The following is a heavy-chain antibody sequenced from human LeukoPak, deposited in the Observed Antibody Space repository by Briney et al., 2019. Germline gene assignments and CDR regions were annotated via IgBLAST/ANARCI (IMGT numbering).Heavy chain of an antibody. CDR1: GSTVSSNY. CDR3: ARGSSWYGWFDP. J-gene: IGHJ5*02. D-gene: IGHD6-13*01. CDR2: IYSGGST. Sequence: GGSLRLSCAASGSTVSSNYMSWVRQAPGKGLEWVSVIYSGGSTYYADSVKGRFTISRDNSKNTLYLQMNSLRAEDTAVYYCARGSSWYGWFDPWGQGTLVTVSS. V-gene: IGHV3-66*01.